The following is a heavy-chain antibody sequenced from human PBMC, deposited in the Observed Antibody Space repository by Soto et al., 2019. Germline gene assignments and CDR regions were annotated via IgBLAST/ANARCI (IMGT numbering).Heavy chain of an antibody. CDR2: IYYSGST. J-gene: IGHJ4*02. CDR3: ARAPYTSGLLFYLDY. Sequence: SETQCLRCTVAGGSIRRTSYCWGCIRQPPGKGLEWIGSIYYSGSTYYNPSLKSRVTISVDTSKNQFSLKLSSVTAADTAVYYCARAPYTSGLLFYLDYWGQGNLVTGSS. D-gene: IGHD5-18*01. V-gene: IGHV4-39*01. CDR1: GGSIRRTSYC.